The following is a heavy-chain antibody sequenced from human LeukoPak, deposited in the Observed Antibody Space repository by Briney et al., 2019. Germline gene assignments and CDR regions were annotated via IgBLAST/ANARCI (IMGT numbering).Heavy chain of an antibody. CDR3: ARVGYSYGDDY. CDR1: GFTFSSYA. Sequence: GGSLRLSCAASGFTFSSYAMHWVRQAPGKGLEYVSAISSNGGSTYYANSVKGRSTISRDNSKNTLYLQMGSLRAEDMAVYYCARVGYSYGDDYWGQGTLVTVSS. CDR2: ISSNGGST. V-gene: IGHV3-64*01. D-gene: IGHD5-18*01. J-gene: IGHJ4*02.